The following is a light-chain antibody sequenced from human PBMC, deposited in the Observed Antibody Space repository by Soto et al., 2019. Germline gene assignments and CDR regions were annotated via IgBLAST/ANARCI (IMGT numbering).Light chain of an antibody. CDR3: QEYGSSPLT. J-gene: IGKJ1*01. CDR1: QSVSSNY. V-gene: IGKV3-20*01. CDR2: GAS. Sequence: EIALTQSPGTLSLSPGERATLSCRASQSVSSNYLAWYQQKPGQAPRLLIYGASSRATGIPDRFSGSGSGTDFTLTISRLEPEDFAVYYCQEYGSSPLTFGQGTKVEIK.